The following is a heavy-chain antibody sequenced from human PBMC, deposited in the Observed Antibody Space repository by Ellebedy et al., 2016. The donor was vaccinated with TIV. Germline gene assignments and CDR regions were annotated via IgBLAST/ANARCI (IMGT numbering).Heavy chain of an antibody. CDR2: IYYSGST. CDR3: ARDSYYYDSSGYYYGGGGTYGMDV. Sequence: SETLSLTXTVSGGSISSYYWSWIRQPPGKGLEWIGYIYYSGSTYYNPSLKSRVTISVDTSKNQFSLKLSSVTAADTAVYYCARDSYYYDSSGYYYGGGGTYGMDVWGQGTTVTVSS. D-gene: IGHD3-22*01. J-gene: IGHJ6*02. V-gene: IGHV4-59*06. CDR1: GGSISSYY.